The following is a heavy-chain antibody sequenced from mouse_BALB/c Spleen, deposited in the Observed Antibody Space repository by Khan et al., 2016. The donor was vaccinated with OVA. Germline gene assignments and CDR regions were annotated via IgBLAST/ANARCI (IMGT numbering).Heavy chain of an antibody. V-gene: IGHV1S136*01. Sequence: EVELVESGPELVKPGASVKMSCKASGYTFTSYVMHWVKQKPGLGLEWIGYIYPFNDDTKYNEKFKDKATMTSDKSSSTAYMELSSLTSDDSAFYYYAPIRTYYVSFAYWGQGTLVTVSA. J-gene: IGHJ3*01. CDR2: IYPFNDDT. CDR1: GYTFTSYV. CDR3: APIRTYYVSFAY. D-gene: IGHD1-1*01.